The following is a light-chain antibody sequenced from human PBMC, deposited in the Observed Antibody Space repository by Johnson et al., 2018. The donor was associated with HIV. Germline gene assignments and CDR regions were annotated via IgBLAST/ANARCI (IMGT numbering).Light chain of an antibody. V-gene: IGLV1-51*02. J-gene: IGLJ1*01. CDR2: ENN. CDR3: GTWDNSMSGFF. Sequence: QSVLTQPPSVSAAPGQKVTFSCSGSSSNIGENFVSWYQHLPGTAPKLLTYENNKRPSVIPDRFSGSKSGTSATLGITGLQTGDEDDYYCGTWDNSMSGFFFGTGTKVTVL. CDR1: SSNIGENF.